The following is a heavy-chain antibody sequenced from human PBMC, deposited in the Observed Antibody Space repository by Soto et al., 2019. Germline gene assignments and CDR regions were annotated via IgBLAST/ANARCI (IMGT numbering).Heavy chain of an antibody. CDR2: INPNSGGT. CDR1: GYTFTGYY. J-gene: IGHJ4*02. D-gene: IGHD4-17*01. CDR3: ARGPPAGGTVTTYPDY. Sequence: QVQLVQSGAEVKKPGASVKVSCKASGYTFTGYYMHWVRQAPGQGLEWMGWINPNSGGTNYAQKVQGWVTMTRDTSISTAYMELSRLRSDDTAVYYCARGPPAGGTVTTYPDYWGQGTLVTVSS. V-gene: IGHV1-2*04.